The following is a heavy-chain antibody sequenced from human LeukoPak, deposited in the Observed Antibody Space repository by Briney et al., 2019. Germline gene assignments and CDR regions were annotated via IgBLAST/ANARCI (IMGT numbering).Heavy chain of an antibody. D-gene: IGHD6-13*01. J-gene: IGHJ4*02. V-gene: IGHV3-23*01. CDR3: AKVPSAAGVYYFDY. Sequence: GGSLRLSCAASGFTFSSYAMSWVRQAPGKGLEWVSAISGSGGSTYYADSVKGRFTISRDNSKNTLYLQMNSLGAEDTAVYYCAKVPSAAGVYYFDYWGQGTLVTVSS. CDR1: GFTFSSYA. CDR2: ISGSGGST.